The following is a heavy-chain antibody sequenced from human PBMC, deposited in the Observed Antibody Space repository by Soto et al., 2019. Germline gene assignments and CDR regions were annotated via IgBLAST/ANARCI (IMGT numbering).Heavy chain of an antibody. V-gene: IGHV5-51*01. CDR3: ASDYDYGLDY. D-gene: IGHD3-16*01. Sequence: PGASLKISCKGSAYSFISYWIGWVRQMPGKGLEWMGIIYPGDSDTRHSPSFQGQVTISVDKSISTAYLQWSSLKASDTAIYYGASDYDYGLDYWGQGTLVTVSS. J-gene: IGHJ4*02. CDR1: AYSFISYW. CDR2: IYPGDSDT.